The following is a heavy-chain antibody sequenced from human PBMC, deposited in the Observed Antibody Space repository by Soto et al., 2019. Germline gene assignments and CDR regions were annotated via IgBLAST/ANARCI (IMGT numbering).Heavy chain of an antibody. D-gene: IGHD2-21*02. CDR1: GFTFTNSA. Sequence: ASVKVSCKTSGFTFTNSAVQWVRQARGQRLEWIGWIIVASGRTNYAREVQQRVTISRDTSTTTAYMELSGLRSEDTAAYYCVAELYSGGGCCSFDFWGQGTMVTVSS. J-gene: IGHJ3*01. CDR3: VAELYSGGGCCSFDF. CDR2: IIVASGRT. V-gene: IGHV1-58*01.